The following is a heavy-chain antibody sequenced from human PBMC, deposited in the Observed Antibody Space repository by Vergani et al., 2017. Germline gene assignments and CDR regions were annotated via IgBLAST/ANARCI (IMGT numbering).Heavy chain of an antibody. CDR2: LTGGGGST. Sequence: EVQLLESGGSLKQPGGSVRLSCAASGFTFSTYAMHWVRQAPGKGLEWVSALTGGGGSTYYADSFKGRFIISRDNSRATLYQQMNSLSPEETATYYCVKDAGSYENFFDSWGQETMMTVSS. CDR1: GFTFSTYA. CDR3: VKDAGSYENFFDS. V-gene: IGHV3-23*01. J-gene: IGHJ4*02. D-gene: IGHD1-26*01.